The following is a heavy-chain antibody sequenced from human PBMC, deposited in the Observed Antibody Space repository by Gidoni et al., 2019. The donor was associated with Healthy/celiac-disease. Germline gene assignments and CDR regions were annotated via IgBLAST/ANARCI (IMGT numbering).Heavy chain of an antibody. CDR3: ARRRNVGYCSGGSCPYYYYGMDV. Sequence: EVQLVQSGAEVKKPGESLRISCKGSGYSFTSYWISWVRQMPGKGLEWMGRIDPSDSYTNYSPSFQGHVTISADKSISTAYLQWSSLKASDTAMYYCARRRNVGYCSGGSCPYYYYGMDVWGQGTTVTVSS. CDR2: IDPSDSYT. D-gene: IGHD2-15*01. V-gene: IGHV5-10-1*03. J-gene: IGHJ6*02. CDR1: GYSFTSYW.